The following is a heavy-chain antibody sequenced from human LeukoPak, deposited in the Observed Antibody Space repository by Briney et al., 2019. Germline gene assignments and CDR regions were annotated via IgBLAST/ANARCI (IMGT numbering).Heavy chain of an antibody. CDR2: ISSSGSTI. V-gene: IGHV3-48*03. CDR3: ARERDYGGHGWFDP. J-gene: IGHJ5*02. D-gene: IGHD4-23*01. Sequence: GGSLRLSCAASGFTFSSYEMNWVRQAPGKGLEWVSYISSSGSTIYYADSVKGRFTISRDNAKNSLYLQMNSLRAEDTAVYYCARERDYGGHGWFDPWGQGTLVTVSS. CDR1: GFTFSSYE.